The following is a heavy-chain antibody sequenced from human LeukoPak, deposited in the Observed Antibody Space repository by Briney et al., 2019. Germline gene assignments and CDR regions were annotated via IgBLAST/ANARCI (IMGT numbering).Heavy chain of an antibody. CDR2: IYYSGST. D-gene: IGHD3-10*01. J-gene: IGHJ4*02. CDR1: GGSISSYY. CDR3: ARDAGSEKKIDY. V-gene: IGHV4-59*12. Sequence: PSETLSLTCTVSGGSISSYYWSWIRQPPGKGLEWIGYIYYSGSTYYNPSLKSRVTISVDTSKNQFSLKLSSVTAADTAVYYCARDAGSEKKIDYWGQGTLVTVSS.